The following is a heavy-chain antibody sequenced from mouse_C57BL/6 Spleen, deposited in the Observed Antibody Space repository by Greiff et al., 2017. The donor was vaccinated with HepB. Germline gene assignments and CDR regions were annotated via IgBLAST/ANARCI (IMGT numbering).Heavy chain of an antibody. D-gene: IGHD1-1*01. J-gene: IGHJ4*01. CDR3: VRRDGSSPMDY. CDR2: IRSKSNNYAT. Sequence: EVNVVESGGGLVQPKGSLKLSCAASGFSFNTYAMNWVRQAPGKGLEWVARIRSKSNNYATYYADSVKDRFTISRDDSESMLYLQMNNVKTEDTAMYYCVRRDGSSPMDYWGQRHSVTVSS. CDR1: GFSFNTYA. V-gene: IGHV10-1*01.